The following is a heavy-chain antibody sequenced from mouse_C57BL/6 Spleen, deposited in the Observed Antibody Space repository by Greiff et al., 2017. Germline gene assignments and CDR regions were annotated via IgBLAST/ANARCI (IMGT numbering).Heavy chain of an antibody. V-gene: IGHV2-9-1*01. CDR2: IWTGGGT. D-gene: IGHD2-3*01. J-gene: IGHJ1*03. Sequence: VKLQESGPGLVAPSQSLSITCTVSGFSLTSYAISWVRQPPGKGLEWLGVIWTGGGTNYNSALKSRLSISKDNSKSQLFLKMSSLQSEDTARYYCARNPYDGPIEVWGTGTTVTVSS. CDR3: ARNPYDGPIEV. CDR1: GFSLTSYA.